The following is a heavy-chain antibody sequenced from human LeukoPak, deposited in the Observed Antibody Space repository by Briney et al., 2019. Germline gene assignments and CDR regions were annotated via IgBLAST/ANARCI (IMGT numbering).Heavy chain of an antibody. CDR3: VRRGATSPPNIYCGGDCYTRNWFDP. CDR1: GYTFISYD. CDR2: MNPNSGNT. Sequence: ASVKVSCKASGYTFISYDINWVRQATGQGLEWMGWMNPNSGNTGYAQKFQGRVTMTRNTSISTAYMELSSLRSEDTAVYYCVRRGATSPPNIYCGGDCYTRNWFDPWGQGTQVTVSS. D-gene: IGHD2-21*01. J-gene: IGHJ5*02. V-gene: IGHV1-8*01.